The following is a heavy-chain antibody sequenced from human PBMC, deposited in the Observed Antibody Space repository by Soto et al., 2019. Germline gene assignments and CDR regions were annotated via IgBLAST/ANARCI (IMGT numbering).Heavy chain of an antibody. CDR1: GFTFDDYT. J-gene: IGHJ6*02. CDR3: AKVQDYGGNSNV. D-gene: IGHD4-17*01. V-gene: IGHV3-9*01. Sequence: LRLSCAASGFTFDDYTMHWVRQAPGKGLEWVSGISWNSANIAYADSVKGRFTISRDNAKNSLYLQMNSLRLEDTAVYYCAKVQDYGGNSNVWGQGTMVTVSS. CDR2: ISWNSANI.